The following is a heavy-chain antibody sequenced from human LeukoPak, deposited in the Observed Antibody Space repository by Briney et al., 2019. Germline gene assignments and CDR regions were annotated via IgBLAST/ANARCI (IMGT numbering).Heavy chain of an antibody. Sequence: GGSLRLSCAASGFTFSSYSMNWVRQAPGKGLEWVSSISSSSSYIYYADSVKGRFTISRDNAKNSLYLQMNSLRAEDTAVYYCAGGSSGYSYYFDYWGQGTLDTVSS. J-gene: IGHJ4*02. CDR2: ISSSSSYI. CDR3: AGGSSGYSYYFDY. CDR1: GFTFSSYS. D-gene: IGHD3-22*01. V-gene: IGHV3-21*01.